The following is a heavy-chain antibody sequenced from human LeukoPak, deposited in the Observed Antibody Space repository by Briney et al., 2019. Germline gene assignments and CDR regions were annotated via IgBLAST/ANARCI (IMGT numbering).Heavy chain of an antibody. CDR3: ARHLSSGYYDSSGYPDHFDY. CDR2: IYYSGST. Sequence: PSETLSLTCTVSGGSISSSSYYWGWIRQPPGKGLEWIGSIYYSGSTYYNPSLKSRVTISVDTSKNQFSLKLSSVTVADTAVYYCARHLSSGYYDSSGYPDHFDYWGQGTLVTVSS. V-gene: IGHV4-39*01. J-gene: IGHJ4*02. CDR1: GGSISSSSYY. D-gene: IGHD3-22*01.